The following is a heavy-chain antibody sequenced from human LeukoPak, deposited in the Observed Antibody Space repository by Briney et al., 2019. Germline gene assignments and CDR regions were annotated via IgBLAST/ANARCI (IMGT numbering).Heavy chain of an antibody. CDR3: ARDDFRITMVRGVIIDAFDI. CDR1: GYTFTSYG. CDR2: ISAYNGNT. D-gene: IGHD3-10*01. Sequence: ASVKVSCKASGYTFTSYGISWVRQAPGQGLEWMGWISAYNGNTNYAQKLQGRATMTTDTSTSTAYMELRSLRSDDTAVYYCARDDFRITMVRGVIIDAFDIWGQGTMVTVSS. J-gene: IGHJ3*02. V-gene: IGHV1-18*01.